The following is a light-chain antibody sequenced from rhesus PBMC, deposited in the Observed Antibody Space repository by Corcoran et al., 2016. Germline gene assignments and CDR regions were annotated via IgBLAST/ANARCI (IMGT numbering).Light chain of an antibody. CDR3: QQRNSYPLT. CDR2: KAS. J-gene: IGKJ4*01. Sequence: DIQMTQSPSSLSASVGDRVTITCRASQGISSYLAWYQQKPGKAPKLLSNKASTLQSGVPSRFSGSGSGTEFTLTISSLQPEDFATYYCQQRNSYPLTFGGGTKVEIE. CDR1: QGISSY. V-gene: IGKV1-25*01.